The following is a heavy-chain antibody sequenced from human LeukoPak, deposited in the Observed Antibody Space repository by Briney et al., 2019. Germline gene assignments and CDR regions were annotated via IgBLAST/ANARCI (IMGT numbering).Heavy chain of an antibody. D-gene: IGHD2-2*01. CDR1: GYSIRSVYY. J-gene: IGHJ4*02. Sequence: SETLSLTCAVSGYSIRSVYYWGWFRQPPGRGLDWTGSICHSASTYYNPSLKRRITISVDTSKNQFYLKLSSVTAADMAVCYCAIHARHAPFDYWGQGTLVTVSS. CDR3: AIHARHAPFDY. V-gene: IGHV4-38-2*01. CDR2: ICHSAST.